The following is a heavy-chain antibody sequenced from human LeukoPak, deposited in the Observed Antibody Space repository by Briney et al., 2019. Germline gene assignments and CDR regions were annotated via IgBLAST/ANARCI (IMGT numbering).Heavy chain of an antibody. V-gene: IGHV3-30*18. Sequence: GRSLRLSCAAFGFTFSSYGMHWVRQAPGKGLEWVAVISYDGTKNYYTDSVKGRFTISRDNSKNTLYLQMNSLRAEDTAVYFCAKGPWLGYCDSTACYGGHYFDNWGQGTLVTVSS. CDR1: GFTFSSYG. D-gene: IGHD2-2*01. CDR2: ISYDGTKN. J-gene: IGHJ4*02. CDR3: AKGPWLGYCDSTACYGGHYFDN.